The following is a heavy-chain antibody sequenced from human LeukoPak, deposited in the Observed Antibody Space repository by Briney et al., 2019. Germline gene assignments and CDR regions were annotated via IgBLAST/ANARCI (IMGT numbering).Heavy chain of an antibody. Sequence: PGGSLRLSCTASGFTFGDYGVTWVRRAPGKGLEWVGFIGSTPYGGTTEYAASVKGRFSISRDDSKSIAYLQMNSLKTEDTAVYYCARVEYCSDSSGYDYWYFDLWGRGTLVTVSS. CDR2: IGSTPYGGTT. V-gene: IGHV3-49*04. CDR3: ARVEYCSDSSGYDYWYFDL. J-gene: IGHJ2*01. D-gene: IGHD3-22*01. CDR1: GFTFGDYG.